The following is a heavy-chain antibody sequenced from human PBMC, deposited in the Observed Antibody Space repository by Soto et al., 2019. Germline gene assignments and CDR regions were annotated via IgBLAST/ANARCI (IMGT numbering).Heavy chain of an antibody. J-gene: IGHJ6*02. D-gene: IGHD6-6*01. CDR3: AKGPKEQLFYYYYYGMDV. CDR1: GFTFSSYA. V-gene: IGHV3-23*01. CDR2: ISGSGGST. Sequence: GGSLRLSCAASGFTFSSYAMSWVRQAPGKGLEWVSAISGSGGSTYYADSVKGRFTISRDNSKNTLYLQMNSLRAEDTAVYYCAKGPKEQLFYYYYYGMDVWGQGTTVTV.